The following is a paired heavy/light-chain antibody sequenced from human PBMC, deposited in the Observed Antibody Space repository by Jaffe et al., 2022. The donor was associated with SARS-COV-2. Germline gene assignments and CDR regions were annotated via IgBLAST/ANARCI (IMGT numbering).Heavy chain of an antibody. CDR3: ASDYGGDPNYFEY. CDR2: ISASSGTK. CDR1: GFAFGDSS. J-gene: IGHJ4*01. D-gene: IGHD2-21*02. V-gene: IGHV3-48*01. Sequence: EVHLVESGGGLVEPGGSLRLSCAASGFAFGDSSMDWVRQAPGKGPEWLAYISASSGTKYYADSVKGRFTISRDNADNSFYLQMNDLRVEDTAIYYCASDYGGDPNYFEYWGQGTLVTVSS.
Light chain of an antibody. Sequence: DIQMTQSPSSVSASVGDRVTIACRASQGISRWLAWYQQKPGKAPKLLIYGASTLQSGVPSRFSGSGSGTDFTLTISSLQPEDFATYYCQQVNSFSLTFGGGTKVEIK. V-gene: IGKV1D-12*01. CDR2: GAS. CDR1: QGISRW. CDR3: QQVNSFSLT. J-gene: IGKJ4*01.